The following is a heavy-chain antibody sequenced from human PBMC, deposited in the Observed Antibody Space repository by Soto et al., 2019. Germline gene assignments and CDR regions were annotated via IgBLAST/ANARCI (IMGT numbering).Heavy chain of an antibody. Sequence: GGSLRLSWAASGFTFSSYVMHWVRQAPGKGLEWVAHISCDGNNKYYADSVKGRFTISRDNSKNTLYLQMNSLRAEDTAVYYCARDPLWGTAMVLWYFDLWGRGTLVTVSS. CDR2: ISCDGNNK. J-gene: IGHJ2*01. CDR1: GFTFSSYV. CDR3: ARDPLWGTAMVLWYFDL. D-gene: IGHD5-18*01. V-gene: IGHV3-30-3*01.